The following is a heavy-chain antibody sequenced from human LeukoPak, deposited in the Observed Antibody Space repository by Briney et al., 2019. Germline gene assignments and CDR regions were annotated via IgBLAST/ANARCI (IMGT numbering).Heavy chain of an antibody. D-gene: IGHD6-19*01. CDR3: ARAVAGNSRADY. CDR1: GYTFTGYY. J-gene: IGHJ4*02. Sequence: ASVKVSCKASGYTFTGYYMHWVRQAPGQGFEWMGWINPNSGGTNYAQKFQGRVTMTRDTSISTAYMELSRLRSDDTAVYYCARAVAGNSRADYWGQGTLVTVSS. V-gene: IGHV1-2*02. CDR2: INPNSGGT.